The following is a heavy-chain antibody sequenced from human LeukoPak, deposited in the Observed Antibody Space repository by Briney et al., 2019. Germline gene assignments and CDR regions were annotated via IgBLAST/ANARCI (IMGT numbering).Heavy chain of an antibody. Sequence: ASVKVSCKASGYTFTSYGISWVRQAPGQGLEWMGWISAYNGNTNYAQKLQGRVTMTTDTSTSTAYMELRSLRPDDTAVYYCARDPTTDIVVVPAAIPIPRYYYYYGMDVWGQGTTVTVSS. CDR3: ARDPTTDIVVVPAAIPIPRYYYYYGMDV. V-gene: IGHV1-18*01. CDR1: GYTFTSYG. D-gene: IGHD2-2*01. CDR2: ISAYNGNT. J-gene: IGHJ6*02.